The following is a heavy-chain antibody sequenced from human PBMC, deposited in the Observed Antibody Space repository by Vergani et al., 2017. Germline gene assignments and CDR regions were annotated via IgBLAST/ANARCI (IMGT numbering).Heavy chain of an antibody. CDR1: GGTFSSYA. V-gene: IGHV1-69*12. CDR3: ATAYTYYGIWTGYYRADGMDV. Sequence: QVQLVQSGAEVKKPGSSVKVSCKASGGTFSSYAISWVRQAPGQGLEWMGGIIPIFGTANYAQKFQGRVTITADESTSTAYMELSSLRSEDTAVYYCATAYTYYGIWTGYYRADGMDVWGQGTTVTVSS. J-gene: IGHJ6*02. D-gene: IGHD3-9*01. CDR2: IIPIFGTA.